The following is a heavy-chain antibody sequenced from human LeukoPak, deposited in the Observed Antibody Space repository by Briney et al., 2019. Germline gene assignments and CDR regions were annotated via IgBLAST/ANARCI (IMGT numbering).Heavy chain of an antibody. CDR1: GGSFSGYY. CDR2: INHSGST. D-gene: IGHD6-19*01. V-gene: IGHV4-34*01. J-gene: IGHJ4*02. CDR3: ARGRKHRCSSGWYYFDY. Sequence: PSETLSLTCAVYGGSFSGYYWSWIRQPPGKGLEWIGEINHSGSTNYNPSLKSRVTISVDTSKNQFSLKLSSVTAADTAVYYCARGRKHRCSSGWYYFDYWGQGTLVTVSS.